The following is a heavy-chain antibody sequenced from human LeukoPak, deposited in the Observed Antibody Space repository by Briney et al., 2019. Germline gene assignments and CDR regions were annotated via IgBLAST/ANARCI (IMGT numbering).Heavy chain of an antibody. J-gene: IGHJ6*02. V-gene: IGHV5-51*01. D-gene: IGHD2-15*01. CDR3: ARLRVVVVAATIYYYYGMDV. CDR2: IYPGDSDT. CDR1: GYSFTSYW. Sequence: GESLKISYKGSGYSFTSYWIGWVRQMPGKGLEWMGIIYPGDSDTRYSPSFQGQVTISADKSISTAYLQWSSLKASDTAMYYCARLRVVVVAATIYYYYGMDVWGQGTTVTVSS.